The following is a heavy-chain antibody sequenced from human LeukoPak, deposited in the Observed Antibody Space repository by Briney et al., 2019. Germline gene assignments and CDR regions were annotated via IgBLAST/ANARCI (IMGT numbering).Heavy chain of an antibody. CDR3: ARGPNWFDP. V-gene: IGHV4-59*01. CDR1: GGSISSYY. Sequence: SSETLSLTCTVSGGSISSYYWSWIRQPPGKGLEWIGYIYYSGSTTNYNPSLKSRVTISADTSKNQFSLKLSSVTAADTAVYYCARGPNWFDPWGQGTLVTVSS. CDR2: IYYSGSTT. J-gene: IGHJ5*02.